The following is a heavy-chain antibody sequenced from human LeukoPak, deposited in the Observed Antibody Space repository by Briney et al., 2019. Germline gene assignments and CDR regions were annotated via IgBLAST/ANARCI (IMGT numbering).Heavy chain of an antibody. Sequence: GESLKISCKGSGYDFTTYWIGWVRQMPGKGLEWMGIIYPGDSDTRYSPSFQGQVTISADKSISTAFLQWSSLKASDTAMYYCARSDSSGSRGFAYWGQGTLVTVSS. CDR3: ARSDSSGSRGFAY. CDR1: GYDFTTYW. V-gene: IGHV5-51*01. CDR2: IYPGDSDT. J-gene: IGHJ4*02. D-gene: IGHD3-10*01.